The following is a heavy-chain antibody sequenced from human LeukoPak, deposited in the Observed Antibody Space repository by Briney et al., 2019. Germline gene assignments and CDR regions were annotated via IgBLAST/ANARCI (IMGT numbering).Heavy chain of an antibody. CDR1: GGSISSSSYY. J-gene: IGHJ4*02. CDR3: ARGARRYNYYDSSGYYFGFDY. V-gene: IGHV4-39*07. D-gene: IGHD3-22*01. Sequence: SETLSLTCTVSGGSISSSSYYWGWIRQPPGKGLEWIGEINHSGSTNYNPSLKSRVTISVDTSKNQFSLKLSSVTAADTAVYYCARGARRYNYYDSSGYYFGFDYWGQGTLVTVSS. CDR2: INHSGST.